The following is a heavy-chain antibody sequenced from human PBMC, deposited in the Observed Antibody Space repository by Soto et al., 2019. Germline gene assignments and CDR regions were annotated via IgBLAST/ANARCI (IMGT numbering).Heavy chain of an antibody. CDR1: GFAFSNAW. V-gene: IGHV3-15*05. Sequence: PGGSLRLSCAASGFAFSNAWMSWVRQAPGKGLEWVGRIKSKIDGGTTDYAAPVNGRFTISSDDSKNTLYAQMNSLKTDVTAVFYCSTDGLRGYYGRWPYYFVYGGQGALVKVSS. D-gene: IGHD3-10*01. CDR3: STDGLRGYYGRWPYYFVY. CDR2: IKSKIDGGTT. J-gene: IGHJ4*01.